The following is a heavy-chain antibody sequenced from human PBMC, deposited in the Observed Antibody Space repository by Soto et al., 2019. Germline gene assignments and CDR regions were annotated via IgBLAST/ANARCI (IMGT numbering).Heavy chain of an antibody. V-gene: IGHV3-30-3*01. D-gene: IGHD3-3*01. CDR3: ARDSSGYDFWSGYYWNP. J-gene: IGHJ5*02. CDR1: GFTFSSYA. CDR2: ISYDGSNK. Sequence: GGSLRLSCAASGFTFSSYAMHWVRQAPGKGLEWVAVISYDGSNKYYADSVKGRFTISRDNSKNTLYLQMISLRAEDTAVYYCARDSSGYDFWSGYYWNPWGQGTLVTVSS.